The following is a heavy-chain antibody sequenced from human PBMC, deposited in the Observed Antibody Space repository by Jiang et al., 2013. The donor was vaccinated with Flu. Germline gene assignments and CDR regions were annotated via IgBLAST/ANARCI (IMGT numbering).Heavy chain of an antibody. CDR3: ARSGWELLVPFDY. CDR2: INAGNGNT. Sequence: SGAEVKKPGASVKVSCKASGYTFTSYAMHWVRQAPGQRLEWMGWINAGNGNTKYSQKFQGRVTITRDTSASTAYMELSSLRSEDTAVYYCARSGWELLVPFDYWGQGTLVTVSS. D-gene: IGHD1-26*01. V-gene: IGHV1-3*01. J-gene: IGHJ4*02. CDR1: GYTFTSYA.